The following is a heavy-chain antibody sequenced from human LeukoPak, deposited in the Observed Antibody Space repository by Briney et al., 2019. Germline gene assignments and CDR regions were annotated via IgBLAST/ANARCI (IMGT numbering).Heavy chain of an antibody. CDR1: GFTFSSCA. Sequence: AGGSLRLSCAASGFTFSSCAMSWVRQAPGKGLEWLSVIYSGGYTYYADSVKGRFFISRDISENMVYLQMNSLSVEDTAVYFCARGRPAHYFDSWGPGTLVTVS. CDR3: ARGRPAHYFDS. CDR2: IYSGGYT. J-gene: IGHJ4*02. D-gene: IGHD6-6*01. V-gene: IGHV3-66*01.